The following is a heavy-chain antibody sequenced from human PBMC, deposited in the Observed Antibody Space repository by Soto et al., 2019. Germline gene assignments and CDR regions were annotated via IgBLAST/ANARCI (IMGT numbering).Heavy chain of an antibody. D-gene: IGHD3-16*02. J-gene: IGHJ3*02. CDR2: INPNSGGT. Sequence: ASVKVSCKASGYTFTDYYMHWVRQAPGQGLEWMGWINPNSGGTNYAQKFQGWVTMTRDTSISTAYMELSRLRSDDTAVYYCARGPYDYVWGSYRHDAFDIWGQGTMVTVSS. CDR1: GYTFTDYY. CDR3: ARGPYDYVWGSYRHDAFDI. V-gene: IGHV1-2*04.